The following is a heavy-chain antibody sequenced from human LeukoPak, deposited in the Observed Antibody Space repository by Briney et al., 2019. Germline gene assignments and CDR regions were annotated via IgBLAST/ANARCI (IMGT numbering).Heavy chain of an antibody. CDR2: VNHSGYT. J-gene: IGHJ3*02. V-gene: IGHV4-34*01. D-gene: IGHD3-22*01. Sequence: SETLSLTCAVYGGSFSGDSWSWIRQTPGKGLEWIGEVNHSGYTNYNPSLKSRVTISVDTSKNQFSLKLSSVTAADTAVYYCARTYDSSGTHPIDAFDIWGQGTMVTVSS. CDR1: GGSFSGDS. CDR3: ARTYDSSGTHPIDAFDI.